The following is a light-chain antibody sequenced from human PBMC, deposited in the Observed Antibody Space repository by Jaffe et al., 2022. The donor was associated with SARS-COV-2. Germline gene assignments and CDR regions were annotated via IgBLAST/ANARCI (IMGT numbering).Light chain of an antibody. V-gene: IGLV1-44*01. J-gene: IGLJ3*02. Sequence: QSVLTQPPSASGTPGQRVTISCSTSASNIGSNSVNWYQQRPGAAPKVLIYNYIHRPSGVPARFSGSRSGTSASLAISGLQSEDEGDYFCAVWDDTLNAWVFGGGTTLTVL. CDR1: ASNIGSNS. CDR3: AVWDDTLNAWV. CDR2: NYI.